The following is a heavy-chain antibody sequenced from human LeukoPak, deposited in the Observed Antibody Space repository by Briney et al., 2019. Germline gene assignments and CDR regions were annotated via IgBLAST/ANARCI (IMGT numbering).Heavy chain of an antibody. CDR3: ARASRNCGGDCYTIDY. D-gene: IGHD2-21*02. J-gene: IGHJ4*02. CDR2: IYYSGST. V-gene: IGHV4-61*01. CDR1: GGSVSSGSYY. Sequence: SETLSLTCTVSGGSVSSGSYYWSWIRQPPGTGLEWIGYIYYSGSTNYNPSLKSRVTISVDTSKNQFSLKLSSVTAADTAVYYCARASRNCGGDCYTIDYWGQGTLITVSS.